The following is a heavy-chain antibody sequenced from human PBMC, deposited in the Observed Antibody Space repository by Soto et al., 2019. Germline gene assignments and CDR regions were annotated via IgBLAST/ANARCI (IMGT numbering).Heavy chain of an antibody. CDR3: ARHRGRWLQFPFDF. V-gene: IGHV4-39*01. Sequence: QLHLQESGPGLVKPSETLSLTCTVSGGSIGSDNYYWGWIRQPPEKGLEWIGSIYYSGNTHSNPSLMSRVSMSLDKSKNHFYLNLTSVTAADTAMYYCARHRGRWLQFPFDFWGQGTPVTVSS. CDR2: IYYSGNT. CDR1: GGSIGSDNYY. J-gene: IGHJ4*02. D-gene: IGHD5-12*01.